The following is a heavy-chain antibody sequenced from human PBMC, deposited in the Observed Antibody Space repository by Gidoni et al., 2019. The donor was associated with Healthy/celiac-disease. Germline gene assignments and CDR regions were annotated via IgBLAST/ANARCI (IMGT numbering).Heavy chain of an antibody. CDR3: ARDGPVTTSDWFVP. Sequence: EVQLVESGGGLVQPGGSLRLSWAAYGFTSSSYRMHWVRQAPVKGLEWVSYMSSSSSTIYDADFVKGRFTISRDNAKNSLYLQMNSLRADDTAVYYCARDGPVTTSDWFVPWGQGTLVTVSS. J-gene: IGHJ5*02. D-gene: IGHD4-17*01. CDR1: GFTSSSYR. CDR2: MSSSSSTI. V-gene: IGHV3-48*01.